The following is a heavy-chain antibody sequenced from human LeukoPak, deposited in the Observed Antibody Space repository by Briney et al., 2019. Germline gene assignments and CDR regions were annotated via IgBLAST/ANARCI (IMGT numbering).Heavy chain of an antibody. Sequence: SETLSLTCAVYGGSFSGYYWSWIRQPPGKGLEWIGEINHSGSTNYNPSLKSRVTISVDTSKNQFSLKLSSVTAADTAVYYCARGYYYYGMDVWGQGTTVTVSS. CDR3: ARGYYYYGMDV. CDR1: GGSFSGYY. J-gene: IGHJ6*02. CDR2: INHSGST. V-gene: IGHV4-34*01.